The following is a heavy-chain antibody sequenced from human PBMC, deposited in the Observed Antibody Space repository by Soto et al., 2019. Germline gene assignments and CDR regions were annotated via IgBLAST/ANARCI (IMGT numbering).Heavy chain of an antibody. CDR2: IYWDDDK. V-gene: IGHV2-5*02. CDR3: AHRVLRPVLGLVPTTAIYFDF. Sequence: QITLNESGPTQVKPRQTLTLTCTFSGFSLTTSGVGVGWIRQSPGKAPEWLALIYWDDDKRYSPSLKSRLTTPKTPPKNRVALKLADWDPPDTATYYFAHRVLRPVLGLVPTTAIYFDFWGRGPPVAVSS. CDR1: GFSLTTSGVG. J-gene: IGHJ4*02. D-gene: IGHD3-3*01.